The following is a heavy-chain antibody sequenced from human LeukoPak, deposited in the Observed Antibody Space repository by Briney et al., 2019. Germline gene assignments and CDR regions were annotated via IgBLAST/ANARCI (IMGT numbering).Heavy chain of an antibody. CDR2: IYIYFGGST. J-gene: IGHJ4*01. CDR1: GGSISSSSYY. V-gene: IGHV4-39*07. Sequence: SETLSLTCTVSGGSISSSSYYWGWIRQPPGKGPEWIGTIYIYFGGSTYYNPSLKSRVTISVDTSKNQFSLMLTSVTAADTAVYYCARERGYYDSSGYGSYSDYWGHGTLVTVSS. D-gene: IGHD3-22*01. CDR3: ARERGYYDSSGYGSYSDY.